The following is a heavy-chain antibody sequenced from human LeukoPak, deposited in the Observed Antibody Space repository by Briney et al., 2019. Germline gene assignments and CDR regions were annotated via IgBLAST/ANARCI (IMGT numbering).Heavy chain of an antibody. V-gene: IGHV4-59*12. CDR2: IYYSGST. CDR3: ARDDRGAGDLGY. CDR1: GGSISSYY. Sequence: SEILSLTCTVSGGSISSYYWSWIRQPPGKGLEWIGYIYYSGSTNYNPSLKSRLTISVDTSKNQFSLKLSSVTAADTAVYYCARDDRGAGDLGYWGQGTLVTVSS. D-gene: IGHD7-27*01. J-gene: IGHJ4*02.